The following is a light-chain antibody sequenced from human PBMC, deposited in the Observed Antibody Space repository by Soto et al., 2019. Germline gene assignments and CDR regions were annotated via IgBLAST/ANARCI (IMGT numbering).Light chain of an antibody. CDR2: GVS. CDR1: QSVSSD. CDR3: QQYDNWPWT. V-gene: IGKV3-15*01. Sequence: IVMTQSPATLSVSPGERVTLSCRASQSVSSDLAWYHQKPGQAPRLLIYGVSTRATGIPARFSGSGSGTDFTLTIHSLQSEDFALYYCQQYDNWPWTFGQGTKVDIK. J-gene: IGKJ1*01.